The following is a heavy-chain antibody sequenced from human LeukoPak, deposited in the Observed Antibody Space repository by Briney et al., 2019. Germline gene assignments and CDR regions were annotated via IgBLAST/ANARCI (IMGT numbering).Heavy chain of an antibody. V-gene: IGHV4-34*01. Sequence: SETLSLTCAVYGGSFNGYYWSWIRQPPGKGLEWIGEINHSGSTNYNPSLKSRVTISVDTSKNQFSLKLSSATAADTAVYYCARGKYSYGLGFDYWGQGTLVTVSS. CDR1: GGSFNGYY. CDR3: ARGKYSYGLGFDY. D-gene: IGHD5-18*01. CDR2: INHSGST. J-gene: IGHJ4*02.